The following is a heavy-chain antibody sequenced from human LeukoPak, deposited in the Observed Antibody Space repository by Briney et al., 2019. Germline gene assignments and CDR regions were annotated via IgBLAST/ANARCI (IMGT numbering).Heavy chain of an antibody. CDR3: AKTSSSWSPFDY. J-gene: IGHJ4*02. CDR2: ISSSGGST. CDR1: GFTFSNYA. Sequence: GGSLRLSCAASGFTFSNYAMSWVRQAPGKGLEWVSSISSSGGSTHFADSVKGRFTISRDNSKNTLYLQMKDLRAEDTAVYYCAKTSSSWSPFDYWGQGTLVTVSS. V-gene: IGHV3-23*01. D-gene: IGHD6-13*01.